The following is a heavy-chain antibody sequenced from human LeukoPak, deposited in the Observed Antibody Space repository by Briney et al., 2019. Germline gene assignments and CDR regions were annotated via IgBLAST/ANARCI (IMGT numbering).Heavy chain of an antibody. CDR2: IYYSGST. CDR3: ARSKAAIRFLEC. V-gene: IGHV4-59*12. D-gene: IGHD3-3*01. J-gene: IGHJ4*02. Sequence: SETLSLTCTVSGGSISSYYWSWIRQPPGKGLEWIGYIYYSGSTNYNPSLKSRVTISVDTSKNQFSLKLSSVTAADTAVYYCARSKAAIRFLECWGQGTLVTVSS. CDR1: GGSISSYY.